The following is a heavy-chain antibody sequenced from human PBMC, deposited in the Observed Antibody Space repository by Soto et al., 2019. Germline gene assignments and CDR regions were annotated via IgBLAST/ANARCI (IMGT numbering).Heavy chain of an antibody. D-gene: IGHD5-18*01. V-gene: IGHV4-61*01. J-gene: IGHJ4*02. CDR3: ARISGYSYGLPPYFDY. CDR2: IYYSGST. CDR1: GGSVSSGSYY. Sequence: QVQLQESGPGLVKPSETLSLTCTVSGGSVSSGSYYWSWIRQPPGKGLEWIGYIYYSGSTNYNPSLKSRVTISVDTSKNQFSLKLSSVTAADTAVYYCARISGYSYGLPPYFDYWGQRTLVTVSS.